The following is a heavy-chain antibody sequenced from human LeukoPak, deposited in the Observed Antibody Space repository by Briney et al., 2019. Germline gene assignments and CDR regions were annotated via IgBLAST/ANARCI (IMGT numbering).Heavy chain of an antibody. V-gene: IGHV1-69*13. J-gene: IGHJ3*02. CDR1: GGTFSSYA. CDR3: ARNRQQLVPGAFDI. Sequence: ASVKVSCKSSGGTFSSYAISWVRQAPGQGLEWMGGIIPIFGTANYAQKFQGRVTITADESTSTAYMELSSLRSEDTAVYYCARNRQQLVPGAFDIWGQGTMVTVSS. D-gene: IGHD6-13*01. CDR2: IIPIFGTA.